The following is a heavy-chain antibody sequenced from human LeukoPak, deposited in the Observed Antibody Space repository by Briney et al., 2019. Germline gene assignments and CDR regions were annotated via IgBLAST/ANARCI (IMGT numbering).Heavy chain of an antibody. J-gene: IGHJ4*02. CDR2: IMIGGDGK. D-gene: IGHD2-2*01. CDR3: VRAAPRDCSPASCSLFDT. CDR1: GFTFNKYA. V-gene: IGHV3-23*01. Sequence: GGSLRLSCAGSGFTFNKYAMSWARRAPRKGLEWVSTIMIGGDGKHYADSVKGRFTISRDRSESTLYLQMHGLRADDTAVYYCVRAAPRDCSPASCSLFDTWGQGTLVTVSS.